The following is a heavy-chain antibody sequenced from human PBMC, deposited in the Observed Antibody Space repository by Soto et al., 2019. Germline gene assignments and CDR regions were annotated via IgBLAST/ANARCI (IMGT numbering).Heavy chain of an antibody. CDR1: GFIFNTYS. CDR2: ISSSSNYI. V-gene: IGHV3-21*01. Sequence: PGGSLRLSCAASGFIFNTYSMNWVRQAPGKGLEWVSSISSSSNYIYYADSLKGRFTISRDNAKNSLFLQMNSLRADDTAVYYCARGGDYDFWSGSQSWFDPWGQGTLVTVSS. D-gene: IGHD3-3*01. J-gene: IGHJ5*02. CDR3: ARGGDYDFWSGSQSWFDP.